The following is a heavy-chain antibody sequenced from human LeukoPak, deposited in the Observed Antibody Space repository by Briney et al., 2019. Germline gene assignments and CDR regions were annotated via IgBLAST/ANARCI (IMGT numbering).Heavy chain of an antibody. CDR3: ARDQRGRVRGYSYGIFDY. CDR2: ISAYNGNT. J-gene: IGHJ4*02. V-gene: IGHV1-18*01. Sequence: ASVKVSCKASGYTFTSYGISWVRQAPGQGLEWMGWISAYNGNTNYAQKLQGRVTMTTDTSTSTAYMGLRSLRSDDTAVYYCARDQRGRVRGYSYGIFDYWGQGTLVTVSS. D-gene: IGHD5-18*01. CDR1: GYTFTSYG.